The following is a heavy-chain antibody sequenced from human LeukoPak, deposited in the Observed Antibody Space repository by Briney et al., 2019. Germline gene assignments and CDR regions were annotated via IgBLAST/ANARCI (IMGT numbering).Heavy chain of an antibody. D-gene: IGHD1-14*01. V-gene: IGHV4-34*01. CDR3: ASGDPSEYYYYGMDV. J-gene: IGHJ6*02. Sequence: PSETLSLTCAVYGGSFSGYYWSWIRQPPGKGLEWIGEINHSGSTNYNPSLKSRVTISVDTSKNQFSLKLSSVTAADTAVYYCASGDPSEYYYYGMDVWGQGATVSVSS. CDR1: GGSFSGYY. CDR2: INHSGST.